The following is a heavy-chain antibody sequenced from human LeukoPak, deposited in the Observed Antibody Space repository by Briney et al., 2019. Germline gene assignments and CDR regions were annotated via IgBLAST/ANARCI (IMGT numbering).Heavy chain of an antibody. J-gene: IGHJ6*03. CDR3: ATYLGYCTSSNCPYFYMDV. CDR1: GFTFSTYG. CDR2: VWYDESPK. V-gene: IGHV3-33*01. Sequence: GGSLRLSCAASGFTFSTYGMHWVRQAPGKGLEWVAVVWYDESPKYYADSVKGRFTISRDNSKNTLFLQLNSLRAEDTAVYYCATYLGYCTSSNCPYFYMDVWGTGTTVIVSS. D-gene: IGHD2-2*03.